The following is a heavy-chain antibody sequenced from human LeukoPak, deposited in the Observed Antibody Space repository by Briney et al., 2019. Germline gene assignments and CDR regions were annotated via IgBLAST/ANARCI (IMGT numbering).Heavy chain of an antibody. D-gene: IGHD3-3*02. Sequence: ASETLTLTCTVSGGSISSCGYYWSCSPQHPGKGLEWIGYIYYSGSTYYNPSLKSRVTISVDTSKNQFSLKLSSVTAADTAVYYCARSAFEYFQHWGQGTLVTVSS. J-gene: IGHJ1*01. CDR3: ARSAFEYFQH. CDR1: GGSISSCGYY. V-gene: IGHV4-31*03. CDR2: IYYSGST.